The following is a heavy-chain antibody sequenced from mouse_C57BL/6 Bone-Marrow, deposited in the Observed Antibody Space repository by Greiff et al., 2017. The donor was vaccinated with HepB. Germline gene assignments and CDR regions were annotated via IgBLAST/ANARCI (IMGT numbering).Heavy chain of an antibody. J-gene: IGHJ4*01. CDR1: GYTFTSYW. V-gene: IGHV1-52*01. CDR3: ARRTLWDAMDY. CDR2: IDPSDSET. Sequence: VQLQQPGAELVRPGSSVKLSCKASGYTFTSYWMHWVKQRPIQGLEWIGNIDPSDSETHYNQKFKDKATLTVDKSSSTAYMQLSSLTSEDSAVYYCARRTLWDAMDYWGQGTSVTVSS.